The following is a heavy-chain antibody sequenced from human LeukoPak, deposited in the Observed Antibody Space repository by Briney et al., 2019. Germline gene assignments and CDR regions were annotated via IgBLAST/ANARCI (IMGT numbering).Heavy chain of an antibody. D-gene: IGHD6-13*01. V-gene: IGHV3-23*01. J-gene: IGHJ4*02. CDR1: GLTFSTYA. Sequence: GGSLRLSCAASGLTFSTYAMRWVRQAPGKGLEWVSSISGRGNNTYYADSVKGRFTISRDNSKNTLHLQVNSLRAEDTAIYYCARAYSSSWYDYWGQGTLVTVSS. CDR3: ARAYSSSWYDY. CDR2: ISGRGNNT.